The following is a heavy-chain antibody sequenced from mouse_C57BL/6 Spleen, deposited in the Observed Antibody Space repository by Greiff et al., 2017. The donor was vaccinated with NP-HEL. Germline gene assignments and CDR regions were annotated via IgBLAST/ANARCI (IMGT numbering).Heavy chain of an antibody. CDR1: GFSLTSYG. J-gene: IGHJ1*03. V-gene: IGHV2-5*01. D-gene: IGHD1-1*01. Sequence: QVQLQQSGPGLVQPSQSLSITCTVSGFSLTSYGVHWVRQSPGKGLEWLGVIWRGGSTDYNAAFMSRLSITKDNSKSQVFFKMNSLQADDTAIYYCAIIYYGSSWYFDVWGTGTTVTVSS. CDR3: AIIYYGSSWYFDV. CDR2: IWRGGST.